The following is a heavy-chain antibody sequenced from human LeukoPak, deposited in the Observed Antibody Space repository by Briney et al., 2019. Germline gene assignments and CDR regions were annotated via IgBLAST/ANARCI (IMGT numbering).Heavy chain of an antibody. V-gene: IGHV4-4*02. CDR2: IYHSGST. CDR3: ARVRGYYDSSGYSYYMDV. CDR1: GGSITSNDW. Sequence: SGTLSLTCAVSGGSITSNDWWSWVRQTPGKGLEWIGEIYHSGSTNYNPSLKSRVSISVDSSNYQFSLRLTSVTAADTAVYYCARVRGYYDSSGYSYYMDVWGKGTTVTVSS. D-gene: IGHD3-22*01. J-gene: IGHJ6*03.